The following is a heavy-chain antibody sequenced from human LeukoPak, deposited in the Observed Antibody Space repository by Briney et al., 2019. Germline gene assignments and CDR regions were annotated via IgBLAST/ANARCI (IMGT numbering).Heavy chain of an antibody. J-gene: IGHJ4*02. CDR3: ARGDYDILTGYPDY. CDR1: GFTFSSYS. Sequence: GGSLRLSCAASGFTFSSYSMNWVRQAPGKGLEWVSSISSSSSYIYYADSVKGRFTISRDNAKNSLYLQMNSLRAEDTAVYYCARGDYDILTGYPDYWGQGTLVTVSS. CDR2: ISSSSSYI. D-gene: IGHD3-9*01. V-gene: IGHV3-21*01.